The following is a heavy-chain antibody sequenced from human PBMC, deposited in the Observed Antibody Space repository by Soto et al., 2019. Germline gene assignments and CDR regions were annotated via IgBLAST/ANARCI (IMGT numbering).Heavy chain of an antibody. CDR3: ARGRELELPGAYDI. J-gene: IGHJ3*02. D-gene: IGHD1-1*01. V-gene: IGHV4-61*03. CDR2: MSYGGST. Sequence: QVQLQESGPGLVRPSETLSLTCTVSGDSVKSGASYWTWLRQSPGKGLEWIGYMSYGGSTNYNPSLKSRVTISGDTSKKHFSLNLRSVTAADTAVYYCARGRELELPGAYDIWGQGTKVTVSS. CDR1: GDSVKSGASY.